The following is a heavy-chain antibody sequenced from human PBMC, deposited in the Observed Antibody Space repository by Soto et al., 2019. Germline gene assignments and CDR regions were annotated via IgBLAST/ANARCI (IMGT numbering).Heavy chain of an antibody. D-gene: IGHD4-4*01. Sequence: GASVKVSCKASGYTFTSYGISWVRQAPGQGLEWMGWISAYNGNTNYAQKLQGRVTMTTDTSKNQFSLKLSSVTAADTAVYYCARGNWDYNFDYWGQGTLVAVSS. CDR2: ISAYNGNT. J-gene: IGHJ4*02. CDR3: ARGNWDYNFDY. V-gene: IGHV1-18*01. CDR1: GYTFTSYG.